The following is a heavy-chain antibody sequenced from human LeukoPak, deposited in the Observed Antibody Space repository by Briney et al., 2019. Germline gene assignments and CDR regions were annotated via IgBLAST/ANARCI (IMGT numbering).Heavy chain of an antibody. CDR3: ARGEVPSTSWYTIDY. D-gene: IGHD6-13*01. CDR1: GFIFSTYS. V-gene: IGHV3-30*03. Sequence: PGGSLRLSCAASGFIFSTYSMNWVRQAPGKGLEWVAVISYDGSNKYYADSVKGRFTISRDNSKNTVYLQMNSLRAEDTAVYYCARGEVPSTSWYTIDYWGQGTLVTVSS. J-gene: IGHJ4*02. CDR2: ISYDGSNK.